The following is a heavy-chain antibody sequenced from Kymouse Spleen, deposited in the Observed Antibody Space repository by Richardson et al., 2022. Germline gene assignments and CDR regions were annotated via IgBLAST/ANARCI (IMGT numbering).Heavy chain of an antibody. CDR1: GGSFSGYY. CDR3: ARERGLAAAGTDYYYYGMDV. Sequence: QVQLQQWGAGLLKPSETLSLTCAVYGGSFSGYYWSWIRQPPGKGLEWIGEINHSGSTNYNPSLKSRVTISVDTSKNQFSLKLSSVTAADTAVYYCARERGLAAAGTDYYYYGMDVWGQGTTVTVSS. D-gene: IGHD6-13*01. CDR2: INHSGST. V-gene: IGHV4-34*01. J-gene: IGHJ6*02.